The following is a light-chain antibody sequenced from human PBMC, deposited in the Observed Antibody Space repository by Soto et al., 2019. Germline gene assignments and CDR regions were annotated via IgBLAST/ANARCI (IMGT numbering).Light chain of an antibody. CDR1: SSDIGGGYD. Sequence: AVVTQPPSVSGAPGQRVTISCTGSSSDIGGGYDVHWYQHLPGSVPKLLIYGDTNRPSGVPDRFSGSKSGTSASLAITGLQAEDEADYYCQSYDSSLSGHVVFGGGTKLTVL. J-gene: IGLJ2*01. CDR2: GDT. CDR3: QSYDSSLSGHVV. V-gene: IGLV1-40*01.